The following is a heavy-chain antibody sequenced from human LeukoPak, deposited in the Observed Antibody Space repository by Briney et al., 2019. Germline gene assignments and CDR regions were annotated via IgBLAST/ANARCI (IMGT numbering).Heavy chain of an antibody. CDR2: IKQDGSEK. V-gene: IGHV3-7*01. CDR1: TFTFSNYW. D-gene: IGHD3-22*01. Sequence: GGSLRLSCAASTFTFSNYWMSWVRQAPGKGLEWVANIKQDGSEKYYVDSVKGRFTISRDNAKNSLYLQMNSLRAEDTAVYYCARDYYYDSSGYLPYYWGQGTLVTVSS. CDR3: ARDYYYDSSGYLPYY. J-gene: IGHJ4*02.